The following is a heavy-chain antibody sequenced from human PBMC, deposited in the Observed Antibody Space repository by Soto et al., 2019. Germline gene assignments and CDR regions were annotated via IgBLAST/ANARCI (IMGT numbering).Heavy chain of an antibody. CDR1: GGSISGYY. Sequence: SETLSLTCTVSGGSISGYYWSWIRRPPGKGLELIGYMYNSGSTVYNPPFKSRVTISVDTYKNQFSLKLSSVTAADTAIYYCARDLWGYCGTNCYPLDVWGQGTTVTVS. CDR3: ARDLWGYCGTNCYPLDV. V-gene: IGHV4-59*01. J-gene: IGHJ6*02. D-gene: IGHD2-21*02. CDR2: MYNSGST.